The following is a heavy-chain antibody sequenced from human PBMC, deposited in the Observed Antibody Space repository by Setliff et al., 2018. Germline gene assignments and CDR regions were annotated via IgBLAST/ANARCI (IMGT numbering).Heavy chain of an antibody. CDR3: ARRMWELRSDAFDI. D-gene: IGHD1-26*01. CDR2: INPSGGST. V-gene: IGHV1-46*01. Sequence: ASVKVFCKASGYTFTSYYMHWVRQAPGQGLEWMGIINPSGGSTNYAQKFQGRVTMTRDTSTSTVYMELSSLRSEDTALYYCARRMWELRSDAFDIWGQGTMVTVSS. CDR1: GYTFTSYY. J-gene: IGHJ3*02.